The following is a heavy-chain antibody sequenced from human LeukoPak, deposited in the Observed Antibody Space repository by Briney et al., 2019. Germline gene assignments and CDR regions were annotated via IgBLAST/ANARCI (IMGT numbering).Heavy chain of an antibody. CDR1: GGSFSDYY. CDR3: ARALGYCSGGSCTRGYNWFDP. CDR2: IYYGGST. Sequence: SETLSLTCAVYGGSFSDYYWGWIRQPPGKGLEWIGSIYYGGSTYYNPSLKSRVTISVDTSMNQFSLKMSFVTTADTAVYYCARALGYCSGGSCTRGYNWFDPWGQGTLVTVPS. V-gene: IGHV4-39*01. J-gene: IGHJ5*02. D-gene: IGHD2-15*01.